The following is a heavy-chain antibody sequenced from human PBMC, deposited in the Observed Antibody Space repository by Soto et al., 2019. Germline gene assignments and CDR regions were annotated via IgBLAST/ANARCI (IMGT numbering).Heavy chain of an antibody. Sequence: ASVKVSCTASGYTITGYYMHWVRQAPGQGLEWMGWINPNSGGTNYAQKFQGWVTMTRDTSISTAYMELSRLRSDDTAVYYCARDIKYDILTGQHNYYGMDVWGQGTTVTVSS. D-gene: IGHD3-9*01. CDR3: ARDIKYDILTGQHNYYGMDV. J-gene: IGHJ6*02. CDR2: INPNSGGT. V-gene: IGHV1-2*04. CDR1: GYTITGYY.